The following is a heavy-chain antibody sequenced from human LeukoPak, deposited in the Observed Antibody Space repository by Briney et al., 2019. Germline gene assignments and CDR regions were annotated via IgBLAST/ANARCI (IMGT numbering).Heavy chain of an antibody. J-gene: IGHJ4*02. CDR2: ISSSSSYI. V-gene: IGHV3-21*01. CDR3: ARISEGAFDY. D-gene: IGHD1-26*01. CDR1: GFTFSSYS. Sequence: GGSLRLSCAASGFTFSSYSMNWVRQAPGKGLEWVSSISSSSSYIYYADSVKGRFTISRDNAKNSLYLQMNSLRAEDTAVCYCARISEGAFDYWGQGTLVTVSS.